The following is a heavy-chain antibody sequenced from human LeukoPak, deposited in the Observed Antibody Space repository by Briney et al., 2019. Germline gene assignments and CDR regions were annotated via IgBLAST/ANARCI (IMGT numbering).Heavy chain of an antibody. Sequence: GGFLRLSCAASGLTFRSYSMNWVRQAPGKGLEWVSSINSDSNYIYYADSVQGRFTISRDNAKNSLYLQMNSLRAEDTAVYYCAAAYYYGSGDAFDIWGQGTKVTVSS. CDR2: INSDSNYI. J-gene: IGHJ3*02. D-gene: IGHD3-10*01. V-gene: IGHV3-21*01. CDR3: AAAYYYGSGDAFDI. CDR1: GLTFRSYS.